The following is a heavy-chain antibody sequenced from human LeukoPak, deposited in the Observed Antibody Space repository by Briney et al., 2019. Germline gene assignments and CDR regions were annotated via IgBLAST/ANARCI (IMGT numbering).Heavy chain of an antibody. Sequence: ASVKVSCKASEYTFTDYAINWVRQAPGQRLEWMGWINAGNGNTKYSQKFQGRVTITRDTSASTAYMELSSLRSEDTAVYYCARVRPWGSPIDYWGQGTLVTVSS. CDR3: ARVRPWGSPIDY. J-gene: IGHJ4*02. CDR2: INAGNGNT. D-gene: IGHD3-16*01. CDR1: EYTFTDYA. V-gene: IGHV1-3*01.